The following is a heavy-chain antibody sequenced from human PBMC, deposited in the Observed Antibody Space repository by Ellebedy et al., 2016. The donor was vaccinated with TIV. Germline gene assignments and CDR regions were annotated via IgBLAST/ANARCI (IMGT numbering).Heavy chain of an antibody. Sequence: GGSLRLSXAASGSTFSSYGMHWVRQAPGKGLEWVAVIWYDGNNKYYADSVKGRFTISRDDSKNTVYLQMNSLRADDTAVYYCARDGAPYFGSGSYIYYFDYWGQGTLVTVSS. CDR1: GSTFSSYG. D-gene: IGHD3-10*01. CDR3: ARDGAPYFGSGSYIYYFDY. CDR2: IWYDGNNK. V-gene: IGHV3-33*01. J-gene: IGHJ4*02.